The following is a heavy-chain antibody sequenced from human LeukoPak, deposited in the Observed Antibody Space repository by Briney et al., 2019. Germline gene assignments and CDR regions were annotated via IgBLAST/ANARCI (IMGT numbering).Heavy chain of an antibody. Sequence: GGSLRLSCAASGFTVSSNYMSWVRQAPGKGLEWVSVIYSGGSTYYADSVKGRFTISRDNSKNTLYLQMNGLRAEDTAVYYCAREGPYYDSSGRRRYFDLWGRGTLVTVSS. CDR1: GFTVSSNY. CDR2: IYSGGST. V-gene: IGHV3-66*01. CDR3: AREGPYYDSSGRRRYFDL. J-gene: IGHJ2*01. D-gene: IGHD3-22*01.